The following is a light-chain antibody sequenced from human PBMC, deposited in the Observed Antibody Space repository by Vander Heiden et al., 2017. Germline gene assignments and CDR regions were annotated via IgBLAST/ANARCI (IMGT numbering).Light chain of an antibody. CDR3: QAWDSSTAV. J-gene: IGLJ2*01. CDR1: KLGDKY. V-gene: IGLV3-1*01. CDR2: QDS. Sequence: SYELTQPPSVSVSLGQTASITCSGDKLGDKYACWYQQKPGQSPVVVMYQDSKRPSGIPERFSGSNSGNTATLTISGTQAMDEADYYCQAWDSSTAVFGGGTKLTVL.